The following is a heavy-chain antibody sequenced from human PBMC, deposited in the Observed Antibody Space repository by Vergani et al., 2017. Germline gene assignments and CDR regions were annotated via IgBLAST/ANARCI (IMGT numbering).Heavy chain of an antibody. Sequence: VQLVESGGGLVKPGGSLRLSCAASGFTFINAWMTWVRQAPGKGLEWVAVIWYDGSNKYYADSVKGRFTISRDNSKNTLYLQMNRLRPEDTAVYYCATAGAAYCRGASCYDFFEYWGQGTLVTVAS. J-gene: IGHJ4*02. CDR3: ATAGAAYCRGASCYDFFEY. CDR2: IWYDGSNK. D-gene: IGHD2-15*01. V-gene: IGHV3-33*08. CDR1: GFTFINAW.